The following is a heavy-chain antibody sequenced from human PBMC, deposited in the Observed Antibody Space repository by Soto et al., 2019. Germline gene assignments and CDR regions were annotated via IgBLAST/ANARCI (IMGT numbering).Heavy chain of an antibody. D-gene: IGHD3-10*01. CDR1: GGSISSGGYY. V-gene: IGHV4-31*03. CDR3: ARRDGGDAFDI. J-gene: IGHJ3*02. CDR2: IHYSGSN. Sequence: QVQLQESGPGLVKPLQTLSLTCTVSGGSISSGGYYWSWIRQHPGKGLEWIGYIHYSGSNYYNPSLKSRVTIAVDTSKTQSSLKLSSVTAADTAVYYCARRDGGDAFDIWGHGTMVTVSS.